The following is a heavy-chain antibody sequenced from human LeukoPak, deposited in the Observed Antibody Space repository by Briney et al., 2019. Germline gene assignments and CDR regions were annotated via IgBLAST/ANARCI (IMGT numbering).Heavy chain of an antibody. CDR1: GFTFSSYW. CDR3: ARGGHHDALDI. Sequence: GGSLRLSCAASGFTFSSYWMNWVRQAPGKGLEWVANIKQDGSDKYYVDSVRGRFTISRDNAKNSLYLQMNSLRAEDTAVYYCARGGHHDALDIWGQGTMVTVSS. J-gene: IGHJ3*02. CDR2: IKQDGSDK. V-gene: IGHV3-7*03.